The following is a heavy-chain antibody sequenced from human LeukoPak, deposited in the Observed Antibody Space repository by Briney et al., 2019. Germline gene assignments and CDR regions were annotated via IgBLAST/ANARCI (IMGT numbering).Heavy chain of an antibody. CDR3: ARDRRSAMKSSGYFDY. V-gene: IGHV3-33*01. D-gene: IGHD3-22*01. CDR1: GFTFSSYG. J-gene: IGHJ4*02. Sequence: GGPLRLSCAASGFTFSSYGMHWVRQAPGKGLEWVAVIWYDGSNKYYADSVKGRFTISRDNSKNMLYLQMNSLRAEDTAVYYCARDRRSAMKSSGYFDYWGQGTLVTVSS. CDR2: IWYDGSNK.